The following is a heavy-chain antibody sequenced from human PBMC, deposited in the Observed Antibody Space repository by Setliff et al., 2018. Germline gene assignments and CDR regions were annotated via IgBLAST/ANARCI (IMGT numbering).Heavy chain of an antibody. Sequence: ASVKVSCKASGYTFTTYDIIWVRQATGQGLEWMGWMNPNSGNAAYAQKFQGRLTMTRDTSISTAYMELSSLRSDDTAMYYCARDTHQWDPLYFDSWGQGTLVTVSS. CDR1: GYTFTTYD. V-gene: IGHV1-8*02. CDR3: ARDTHQWDPLYFDS. D-gene: IGHD1-26*01. J-gene: IGHJ4*02. CDR2: MNPNSGNA.